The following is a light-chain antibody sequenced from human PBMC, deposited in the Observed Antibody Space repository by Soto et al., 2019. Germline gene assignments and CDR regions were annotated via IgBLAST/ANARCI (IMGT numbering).Light chain of an antibody. CDR2: EVS. CDR3: SSYTGGNPSYV. Sequence: QSPLTQPASVSGSPGQSITISCTGTSSDVGGYNYVSWYQQHPGKAPKLMIYEVSNRPSGVSNRFSGSKSGNTASLTISGLQAEDEADYYCSSYTGGNPSYVFGTGTKVTVL. V-gene: IGLV2-14*01. CDR1: SSDVGGYNY. J-gene: IGLJ1*01.